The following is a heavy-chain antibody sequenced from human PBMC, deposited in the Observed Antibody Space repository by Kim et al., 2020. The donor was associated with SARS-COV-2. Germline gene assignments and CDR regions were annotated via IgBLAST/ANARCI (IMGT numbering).Heavy chain of an antibody. V-gene: IGHV4-39*01. D-gene: IGHD3-3*01. J-gene: IGHJ5*02. CDR2: MYYSGST. CDR1: GGSISSSTYY. Sequence: SETLSLTCTVSGGSISSSTYYWGWIRQPPGKGLEWIGTMYYSGSTYYNPSLKSRVTISVDTSKNQFSLKLSSVTAADTAVYYCGRQISGTADFWSAQGVKNWFDPWGQGTLVTVSS. CDR3: GRQISGTADFWSAQGVKNWFDP.